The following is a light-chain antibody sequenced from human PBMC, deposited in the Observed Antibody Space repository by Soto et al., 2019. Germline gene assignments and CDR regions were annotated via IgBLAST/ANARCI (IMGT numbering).Light chain of an antibody. Sequence: IQMTQSPSTLSASVGDRVTITCRASHSFTSWLAWYQRKPGKAPKLLIYKASSLESGVPSRFSGSGSGTEFTLTISRLEPEDFAVYYCQQYGSSSWAFGQGTKVDIK. J-gene: IGKJ1*01. V-gene: IGKV1-5*03. CDR2: KAS. CDR3: QQYGSSSWA. CDR1: HSFTSW.